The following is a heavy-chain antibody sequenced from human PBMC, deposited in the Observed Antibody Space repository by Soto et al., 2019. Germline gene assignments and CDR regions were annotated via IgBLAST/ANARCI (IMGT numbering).Heavy chain of an antibody. Sequence: SATQSLTCSVSGGSISSVVYSWSWIRQPPGKGLEWIGYIYHSGSTYYNPSLKSRVTISVDRSKNQFSLKLSSVTAADTAVYYCAREAYGDYVDYWGQGTLVTVSS. CDR3: AREAYGDYVDY. CDR1: GGSISSVVYS. J-gene: IGHJ4*02. CDR2: IYHSGST. D-gene: IGHD4-17*01. V-gene: IGHV4-30-2*01.